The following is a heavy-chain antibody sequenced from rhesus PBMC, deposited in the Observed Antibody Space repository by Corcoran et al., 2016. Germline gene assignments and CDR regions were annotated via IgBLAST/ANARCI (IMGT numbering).Heavy chain of an antibody. V-gene: IGHV3-100*02. CDR3: TRDGGIAAGLDY. Sequence: DVQLVESGGGLVKPGGSLRLSCVASGFTFSSYEMHWGRQAQGKGLEWVSVISESGGTIYSADSVKGRFTISRDNAKNSLFLQMNSLRAEDTAVYYCTRDGGIAAGLDYWGQGVLVTVSS. CDR2: ISESGGTI. CDR1: GFTFSSYE. D-gene: IGHD6-13*01. J-gene: IGHJ4*01.